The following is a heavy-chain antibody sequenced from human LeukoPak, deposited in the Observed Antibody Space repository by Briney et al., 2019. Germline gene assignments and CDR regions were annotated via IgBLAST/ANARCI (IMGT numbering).Heavy chain of an antibody. Sequence: GGSLRLSCAASGFTFSSYTMSWVRQAPGKGLEWVSAISGSGGSTYYADSVKGRFTISRDNSKNTLYLQMNSLRAEDTAVYYCARGGSYLSAFDIWGQGTMVTVSS. CDR1: GFTFSSYT. CDR2: ISGSGGST. CDR3: ARGGSYLSAFDI. V-gene: IGHV3-23*01. J-gene: IGHJ3*02. D-gene: IGHD1-26*01.